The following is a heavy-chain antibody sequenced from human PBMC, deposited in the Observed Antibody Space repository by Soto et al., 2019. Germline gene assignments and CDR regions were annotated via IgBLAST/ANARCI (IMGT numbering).Heavy chain of an antibody. CDR1: GFSLSTSGVG. Sequence: SGPTLVNPTQTLTLTCTFSGFSLSTSGVGVGWIRQPPGKALEWLALIYWDDDKRYSPSLKSRLTITKDTSKNQVVLTMTNMDPVDTATYYCSLRLIAAAGNYYIDYPGQETLVSVSS. J-gene: IGHJ4*02. CDR3: SLRLIAAAGNYYIDY. CDR2: IYWDDDK. D-gene: IGHD6-13*01. V-gene: IGHV2-5*02.